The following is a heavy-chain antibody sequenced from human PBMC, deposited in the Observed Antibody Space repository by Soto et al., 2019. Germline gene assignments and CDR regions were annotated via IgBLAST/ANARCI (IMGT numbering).Heavy chain of an antibody. V-gene: IGHV1-46*01. J-gene: IGHJ4*02. CDR2: INPSGGST. Sequence: QVQLVQSGAEVKKPGASVKVSCKASGYTFTSYYMHWVRQAPGQGLEWMGIINPSGGSTSYAQKFQSRVTMTRDTSTCTVYMELSSLGSEDTAVYYCARELLQVVPAAINALFDYWGQGTLVTVSS. CDR1: GYTFTSYY. D-gene: IGHD2-2*01. CDR3: ARELLQVVPAAINALFDY.